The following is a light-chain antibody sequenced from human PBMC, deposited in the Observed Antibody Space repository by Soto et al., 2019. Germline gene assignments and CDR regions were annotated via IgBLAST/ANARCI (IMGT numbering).Light chain of an antibody. CDR1: QNLGTLY. CDR2: GAS. V-gene: IGKV3-20*01. J-gene: IGKJ5*01. Sequence: EIVLTQSPGTLSLSPGERGTLPCRASQNLGTLYLAWFQQKPGQAPRLLIYGASSRATGIPDRFSGSGSGTDFTLTISRLEPEDFAVYYCQQYGSSLITFGQGTRLEIK. CDR3: QQYGSSLIT.